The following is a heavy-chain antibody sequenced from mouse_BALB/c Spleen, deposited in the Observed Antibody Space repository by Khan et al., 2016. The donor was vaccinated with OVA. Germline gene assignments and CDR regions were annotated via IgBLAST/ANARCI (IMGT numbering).Heavy chain of an antibody. CDR3: YCRHDCRYYGMDY. CDR1: GFSLTNYG. Sequence: QVQLQQSGPGLVAPSQSLSITCTISGFSLTNYGVTWVRQPPGKGLEWLVLIWSDGRTNYNSALKSRLTISKDNSKSQVFLKMNSLQTDDTAMYLYYCRHDCRYYGMDYWGQGTSDTVSS. V-gene: IGHV2-6-1*01. CDR2: IWSDGRT. J-gene: IGHJ4*01. D-gene: IGHD1-1*01.